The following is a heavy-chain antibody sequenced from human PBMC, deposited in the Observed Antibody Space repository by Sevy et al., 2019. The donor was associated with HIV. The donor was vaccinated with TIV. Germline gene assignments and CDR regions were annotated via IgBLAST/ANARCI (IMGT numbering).Heavy chain of an antibody. CDR3: AREGSYGDHDYQYYYGMDV. D-gene: IGHD4-17*01. CDR1: GFSFRSYW. Sequence: GGSLRLSCAASGFSFRSYWMSWVRQAPGKGLEWVANIRQDGSEKYDVHFVKGRFTISRDNAENSLYLQMNSLRAEDTAVYYRAREGSYGDHDYQYYYGMDVWGQGTTVTVSS. CDR2: IRQDGSEK. J-gene: IGHJ6*02. V-gene: IGHV3-7*01.